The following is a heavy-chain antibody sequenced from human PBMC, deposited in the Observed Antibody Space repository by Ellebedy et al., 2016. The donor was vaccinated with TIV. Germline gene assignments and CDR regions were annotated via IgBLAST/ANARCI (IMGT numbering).Heavy chain of an antibody. V-gene: IGHV3-11*04. CDR2: ISSSGSTI. Sequence: GGSLRLSXAASGFTFSDYYMSWIRQAPGKGLEWVSYISSSGSTIYYADSVKGRFTISRDNAKNSLYLQMNSLRAEDTAVYYCARPARYNWNLDAFDIWGQGTMVTVSS. CDR1: GFTFSDYY. CDR3: ARPARYNWNLDAFDI. D-gene: IGHD1-20*01. J-gene: IGHJ3*02.